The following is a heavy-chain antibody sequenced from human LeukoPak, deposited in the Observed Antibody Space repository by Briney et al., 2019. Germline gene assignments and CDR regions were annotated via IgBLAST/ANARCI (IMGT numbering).Heavy chain of an antibody. Sequence: GGSLRLSCTVSGFTVSSNSMSWVRQAPGKGLEWVSFIYSDNTHYSDSVKGRFTISRDNSKNTLYLQMNSLRAEDTALYYCARDFHVRLYDIGGYSYWGQGTLVTVSS. CDR2: IYSDNT. J-gene: IGHJ4*02. CDR1: GFTVSSNS. CDR3: ARDFHVRLYDIGGYSY. V-gene: IGHV3-53*01. D-gene: IGHD3-22*01.